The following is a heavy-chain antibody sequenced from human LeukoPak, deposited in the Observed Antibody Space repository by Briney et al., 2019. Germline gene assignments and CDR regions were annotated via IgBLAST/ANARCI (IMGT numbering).Heavy chain of an antibody. V-gene: IGHV3-23*01. D-gene: IGHD1-26*01. CDR3: TKGKASGSYNGLDY. CDR1: GFTFSSYA. CDR2: ISGTGGST. J-gene: IGHJ4*02. Sequence: PGGSLRLSCAASGFTFSSYAMSWVRQAPGKGLEWVSAISGTGGSTYYADSVKGRFTISRDNSKNALYLQMSSLRAEDTAIYYCTKGKASGSYNGLDYWGQGTLVTVSS.